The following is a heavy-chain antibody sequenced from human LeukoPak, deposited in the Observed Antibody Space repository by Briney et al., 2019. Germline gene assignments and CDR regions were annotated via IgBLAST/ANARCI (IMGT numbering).Heavy chain of an antibody. J-gene: IGHJ5*02. CDR2: ISGYNSKT. CDR3: ARAGAVVDNWFDP. Sequence: ASVKVSCKASGYTVSSYGITWVRQAPGQGLEWMGWISGYNSKTKYAQKFQDRVTMTTDTSTTTAYMEQRSLRSDGTAVYYCARAGAVVDNWFDPWGQGTLVTVSS. D-gene: IGHD2-15*01. V-gene: IGHV1-18*01. CDR1: GYTVSSYG.